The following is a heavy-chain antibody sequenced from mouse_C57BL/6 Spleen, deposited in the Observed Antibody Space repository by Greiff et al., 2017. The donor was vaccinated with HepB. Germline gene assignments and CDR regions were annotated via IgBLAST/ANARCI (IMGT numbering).Heavy chain of an antibody. CDR1: GYSFTGYY. J-gene: IGHJ2*01. D-gene: IGHD2-4*01. CDR3: AIYYDYGGGDFDY. CDR2: INPSTGGT. V-gene: IGHV1-42*01. Sequence: EVQLQQSGPELVKPGASVKISCKASGYSFTGYYMNWVKQSPEKSLEWIGEINPSTGGTTYNQKFKAKATLTVDKSSSTAYMQLKSLTSEDSAVYYCAIYYDYGGGDFDYWGQGTTLTVSS.